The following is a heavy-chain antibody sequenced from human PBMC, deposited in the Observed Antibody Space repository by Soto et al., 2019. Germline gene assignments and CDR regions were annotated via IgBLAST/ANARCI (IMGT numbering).Heavy chain of an antibody. CDR2: ISSDGHHQ. J-gene: IGHJ4*02. D-gene: IGHD3-22*01. CDR3: SRGTYYPQSSGLHADY. Sequence: LRLSCPTSGFSFNDYAMYWVRQAPGQGLEWVAIISSDGHHQFYLDNLRGRFTVSRDNSKNTLYLQMNSLRPEDTAVYYCSRGTYYPQSSGLHADYWGPGTVVTVSS. V-gene: IGHV3-30*03. CDR1: GFSFNDYA.